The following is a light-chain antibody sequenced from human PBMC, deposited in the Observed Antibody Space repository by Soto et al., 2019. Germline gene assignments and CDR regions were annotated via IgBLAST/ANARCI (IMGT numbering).Light chain of an antibody. J-gene: IGKJ1*01. CDR1: QSVSSSY. CDR3: QQYGSSPAT. V-gene: IGKV3-20*01. Sequence: EIVLTQSPGILSLSPGERATLSCRANQSVSSSYLAWYQQKPGQAPRLLIYGASSRATGIPDRFSGSGSGTDFTLTISRLEPEDFAVYYCQQYGSSPATFGQGTKVDIK. CDR2: GAS.